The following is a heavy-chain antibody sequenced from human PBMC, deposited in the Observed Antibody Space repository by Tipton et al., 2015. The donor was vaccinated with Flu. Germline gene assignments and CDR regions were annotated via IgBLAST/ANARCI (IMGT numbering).Heavy chain of an antibody. J-gene: IGHJ4*02. CDR3: ARLVYSSGWSVDD. CDR2: ISTGSNTI. V-gene: IGHV3-48*04. D-gene: IGHD6-19*01. Sequence: SLRLSCVTSGFAFNAHTMNWVRQAPGKGLEWVSYISTGSNTIYYADSVKGRFTISRDNAKNSLYLEMNSLRAEDTAVYSCARLVYSSGWSVDDWGQGTLVTVSS. CDR1: GFAFNAHT.